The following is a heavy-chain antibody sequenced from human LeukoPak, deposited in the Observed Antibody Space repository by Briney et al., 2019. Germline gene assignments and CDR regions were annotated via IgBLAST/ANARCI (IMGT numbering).Heavy chain of an antibody. J-gene: IGHJ4*02. CDR1: GFTVSSNY. CDR2: IYSGGST. CDR3: ARDRDGAKGFDY. V-gene: IGHV3-66*02. Sequence: GGSLRLSCAASGFTVSSNYMSWVRQAPGKGLEWVSVIYSGGSTYYADSVKGRFTISRDNSKNTLYLQMSSLRAEDTAVYYCARDRDGAKGFDYWGQGTLVTVSS. D-gene: IGHD4-17*01.